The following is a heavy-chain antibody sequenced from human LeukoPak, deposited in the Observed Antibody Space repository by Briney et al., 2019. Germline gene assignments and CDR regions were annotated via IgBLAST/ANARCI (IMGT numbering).Heavy chain of an antibody. V-gene: IGHV3-23*01. Sequence: GGSLRLSCAASGFTFSNYAMSWVRQAPGKGLEWVSTISGSGVSTYYANSVKGRFTISRDNSKNTLYLQMSSLRAEDTAVYYYAKDPRNYDFWSGYSLTWFDPWGQGTLVTVSS. D-gene: IGHD3-3*01. CDR1: GFTFSNYA. J-gene: IGHJ5*02. CDR2: ISGSGVST. CDR3: AKDPRNYDFWSGYSLTWFDP.